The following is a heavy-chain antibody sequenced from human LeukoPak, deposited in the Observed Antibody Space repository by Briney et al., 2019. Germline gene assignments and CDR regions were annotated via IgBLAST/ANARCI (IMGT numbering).Heavy chain of an antibody. CDR3: ARVRYRLAETYIDY. V-gene: IGHV1-8*03. CDR2: MNPDSGST. J-gene: IGHJ4*02. Sequence: PAASVKVSCKASGDTFTSHDIYWVRQATGQGLEWMGWMNPDSGSTGYAQKFQGRVTITRNTSISTAYMDLSRLRSEDTAVYYCARVRYRLAETYIDYWGQGTLVTVSS. D-gene: IGHD3-16*01. CDR1: GDTFTSHD.